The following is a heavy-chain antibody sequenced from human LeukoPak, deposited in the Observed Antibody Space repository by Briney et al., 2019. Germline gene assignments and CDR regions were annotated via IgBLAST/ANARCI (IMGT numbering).Heavy chain of an antibody. CDR2: NNGDGSTT. V-gene: IGHV3-74*01. Sequence: GGSLRHSCVASGFSLSGYWMYWVRQAPGKGLMYISRNNGDGSTTNYADVVKGRFTMSRDNVKNTLYLQMNSLRVEDTAVYYCARDPRNVGLAPWGQGTLVTVSS. J-gene: IGHJ5*02. CDR1: GFSLSGYW. D-gene: IGHD2-15*01. CDR3: ARDPRNVGLAP.